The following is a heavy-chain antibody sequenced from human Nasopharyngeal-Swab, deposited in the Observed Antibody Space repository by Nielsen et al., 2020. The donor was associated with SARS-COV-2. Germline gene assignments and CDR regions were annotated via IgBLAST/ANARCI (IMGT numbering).Heavy chain of an antibody. V-gene: IGHV7-4-1*02. CDR3: ARDRSWYLEDAFDI. CDR1: GYTFTSYA. D-gene: IGHD6-13*01. Sequence: ASVKVSCKASGYTFTSYAMNWVRQAPGQGLEWMGWINTNTGNPTYAQGFTGGFVFSLDTSVSTAYLQISSLKAEDTAVYYCARDRSWYLEDAFDIWGQGTMVTVSS. J-gene: IGHJ3*02. CDR2: INTNTGNP.